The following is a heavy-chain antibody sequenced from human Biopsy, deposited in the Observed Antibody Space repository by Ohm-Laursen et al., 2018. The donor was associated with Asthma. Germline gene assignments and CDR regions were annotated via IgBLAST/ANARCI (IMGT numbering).Heavy chain of an antibody. V-gene: IGHV3-7*05. CDR1: AFTFRTYW. CDR2: INQYGSEE. CDR3: ARVSWDIVVVPAAMPGAYFDH. D-gene: IGHD2-2*01. Sequence: SLRLSCAASAFTFRTYWMTWVRRTPGKGLQWVATINQYGSEESYVDSVKGRFTISRDNTKNSLYLQMNSLRVDDTAFYYCARVSWDIVVVPAAMPGAYFDHWGHGALVTVSS. J-gene: IGHJ4*01.